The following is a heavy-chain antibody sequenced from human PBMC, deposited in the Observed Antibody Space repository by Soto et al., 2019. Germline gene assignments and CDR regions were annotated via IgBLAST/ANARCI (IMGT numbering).Heavy chain of an antibody. CDR3: ARAWLPHTRYCSGGSCRRSWFDP. D-gene: IGHD2-15*01. Sequence: SETLSLTCTVSGDSIRTLYYWSWIRQTPGKGLEWIGHIHHSGGTSYNPSLKSRVTISVDTSKNQFSLKLSSVTAADTAVYYCARAWLPHTRYCSGGSCRRSWFDPWGQGTLVTVSS. CDR1: GDSIRTLYY. J-gene: IGHJ5*02. CDR2: IHHSGGT. V-gene: IGHV4-59*12.